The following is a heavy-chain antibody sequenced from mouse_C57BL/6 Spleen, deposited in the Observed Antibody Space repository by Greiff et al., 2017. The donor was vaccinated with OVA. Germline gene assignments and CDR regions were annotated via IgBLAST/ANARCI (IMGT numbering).Heavy chain of an antibody. CDR3: ARGGDGYYEAWFAY. CDR2: IHPNSGST. CDR1: GYTFTSYW. D-gene: IGHD2-3*01. J-gene: IGHJ3*01. V-gene: IGHV1-64*01. Sequence: QVQLQQPGAELVKPGASVKLSCKASGYTFTSYWMHWVKQRPGQGLEWIGMIHPNSGSTNYNEKFKSKATLTVDKSSSTAYMQLSSLTSEDSAVYYCARGGDGYYEAWFAYWGQGTLVTVSA.